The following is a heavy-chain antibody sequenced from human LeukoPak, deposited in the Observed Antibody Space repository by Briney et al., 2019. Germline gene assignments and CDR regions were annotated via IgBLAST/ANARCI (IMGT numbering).Heavy chain of an antibody. CDR1: GFTVSSNY. J-gene: IGHJ3*02. Sequence: PGGSLRLSCAASGFTVSSNYMSWVRQAPGKGLEWVSVIYSGGSTYYADSVKGRFTISRHNSKNTLYLQMNSLRAEDTAVYYCARARYYDSSGYSYDAFDIWGQGTMVTVSS. CDR2: IYSGGST. D-gene: IGHD3-22*01. V-gene: IGHV3-53*04. CDR3: ARARYYDSSGYSYDAFDI.